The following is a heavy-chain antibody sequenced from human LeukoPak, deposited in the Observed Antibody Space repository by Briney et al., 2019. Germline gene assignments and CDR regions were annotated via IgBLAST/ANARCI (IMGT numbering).Heavy chain of an antibody. Sequence: PGGSLRLSCAASGFTFSSYAMSWVRQAPGKGLEWVSAIGGSGGNTYYADSVKGRFTISRDNSKNTLYLEMNSLRAEDTALYYCAKDRRPLRDGHNYYYFDYWGQGTLVTVSS. CDR2: IGGSGGNT. CDR3: AKDRRPLRDGHNYYYFDY. CDR1: GFTFSSYA. J-gene: IGHJ4*02. V-gene: IGHV3-23*01. D-gene: IGHD5-24*01.